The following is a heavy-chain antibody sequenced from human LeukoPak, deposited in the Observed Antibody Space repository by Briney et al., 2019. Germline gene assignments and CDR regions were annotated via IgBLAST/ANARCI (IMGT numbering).Heavy chain of an antibody. D-gene: IGHD2-2*01. CDR1: GFTFSSYS. CDR3: ASADCSSDSCYQSFDY. Sequence: GGSLRLSCAASGFTFSSYSMAWVRQAPGKGLEWVSSISSSGRTIYYADSVKGRFTISRDNAKNSLYLQMNSLRAEDTAVYFCASADCSSDSCYQSFDYWGQGTLVTVSS. J-gene: IGHJ4*02. CDR2: ISSSGRTI. V-gene: IGHV3-48*04.